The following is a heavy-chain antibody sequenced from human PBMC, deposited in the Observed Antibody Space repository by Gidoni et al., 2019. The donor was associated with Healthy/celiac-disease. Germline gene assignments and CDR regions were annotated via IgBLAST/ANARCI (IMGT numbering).Heavy chain of an antibody. J-gene: IGHJ4*02. CDR1: GGTFSSYT. CDR3: ARDNCSSTSCYGSPGDY. CDR2: IIPILGIA. D-gene: IGHD2-2*01. V-gene: IGHV1-69*08. Sequence: QVQLVQSGAEVKKPGSSVKVSCKASGGTFSSYTISWVRQAPGQGLEWMGRIIPILGIANYAQKFQGRVTITADKSTSTAYMELSSLRSEDTAVYYCARDNCSSTSCYGSPGDYWGQGTLVTVSS.